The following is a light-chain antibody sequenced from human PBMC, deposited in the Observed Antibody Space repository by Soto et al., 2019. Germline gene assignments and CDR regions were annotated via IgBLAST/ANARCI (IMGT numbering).Light chain of an antibody. Sequence: DIQMTQSPSSLSASVGDRITITCQASEDITNYLQWYQQKPGKAPKLLIYDASNLETGVPSRFSGSGSGTDFSFTISSLQAEDIATYYCQQYDYMPYTFGQGTKLEMK. V-gene: IGKV1-33*01. CDR1: EDITNY. CDR3: QQYDYMPYT. J-gene: IGKJ2*01. CDR2: DAS.